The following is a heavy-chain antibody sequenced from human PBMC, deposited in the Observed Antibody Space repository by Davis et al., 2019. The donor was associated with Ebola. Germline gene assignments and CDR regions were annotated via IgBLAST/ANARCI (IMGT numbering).Heavy chain of an antibody. J-gene: IGHJ4*02. V-gene: IGHV3-7*01. CDR3: ARGVAVAGFYFDY. CDR2: IKEDGSER. D-gene: IGHD6-19*01. Sequence: GESLKISCVASGFTFSSYWMAWVRQALGKGLEWVATIKEDGSERYYVDSVKGRFTISRDNANNSLFLQMNSLRAEDTAVYYCARGVAVAGFYFDYWGQGTLVTVSS. CDR1: GFTFSSYW.